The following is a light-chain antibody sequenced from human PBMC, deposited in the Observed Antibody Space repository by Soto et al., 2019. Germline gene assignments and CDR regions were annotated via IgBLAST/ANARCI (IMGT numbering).Light chain of an antibody. CDR3: CSYAGSSTFYV. J-gene: IGLJ1*01. CDR1: SSDVGSYNL. CDR2: QVS. V-gene: IGLV2-23*02. Sequence: LTQPASVSGSPGQSITVSCTGTSSDVGSYNLVSWYQQHPGKAPKLMIYQVSKRPSGVSNRFSGSKSGNTASLTISGLQAEDEADYYCCSYAGSSTFYVFGTGTKVTVL.